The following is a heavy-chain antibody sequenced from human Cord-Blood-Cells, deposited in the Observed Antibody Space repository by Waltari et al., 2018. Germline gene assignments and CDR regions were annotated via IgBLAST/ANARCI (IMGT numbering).Heavy chain of an antibody. Sequence: EVQLVQSGAEVKKPGESLKISCKGSGYSFTSYWIGWVRQMPGKGLAWTGMIHPGDADNVNSRAFQGQVTCSAHRYTSPAYLQWSSLMASDTAMYYCARAWLRFGIDAFDIWGQGTMVTVSS. CDR3: ARAWLRFGIDAFDI. J-gene: IGHJ3*02. CDR2: IHPGDADN. V-gene: IGHV5-51*03. CDR1: GYSFTSYW. D-gene: IGHD5-12*01.